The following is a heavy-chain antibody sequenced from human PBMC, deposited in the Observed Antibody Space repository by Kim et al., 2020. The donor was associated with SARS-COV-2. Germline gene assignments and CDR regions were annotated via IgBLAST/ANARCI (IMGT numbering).Heavy chain of an antibody. V-gene: IGHV3-23*01. Sequence: GGSLRLSCAASGFTFSSYAMSWVRQAPGKGLEWVSAISGSGGSTYYADSVKGRFTISRDNSKNTLYLQMNSLRAEDTAVYYCAKAPPRPLRIRGRDPHWFDPWGQGTLVTVSS. J-gene: IGHJ5*02. D-gene: IGHD5-12*01. CDR1: GFTFSSYA. CDR3: AKAPPRPLRIRGRDPHWFDP. CDR2: ISGSGGST.